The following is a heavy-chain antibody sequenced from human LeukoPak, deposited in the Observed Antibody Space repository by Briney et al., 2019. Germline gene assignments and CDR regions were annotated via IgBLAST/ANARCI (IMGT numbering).Heavy chain of an antibody. J-gene: IGHJ6*02. CDR1: GFTFSSYG. V-gene: IGHV3-33*06. Sequence: GGSLRLSCATSGFTFSSYGMHWVRQAPGKGLGWVAVIWYDGSSKYYADSVKGRFTISRVDSKNTLYLQMNSLTAEDTAVYYCAKDRGPRYSYGLDVWGQGTTATVSS. CDR2: IWYDGSSK. CDR3: AKDRGPRYSYGLDV.